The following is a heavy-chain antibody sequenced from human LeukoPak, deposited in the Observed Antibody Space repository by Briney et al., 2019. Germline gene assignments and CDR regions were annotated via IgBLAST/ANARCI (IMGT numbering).Heavy chain of an antibody. J-gene: IGHJ4*02. V-gene: IGHV3-11*01. CDR3: ARVTQDYYDSSGYRPEYFDY. D-gene: IGHD3-22*01. CDR2: ISSSGSTI. CDR1: GFTFSDYY. Sequence: GGYLRLSCAASGFTFSDYYMSWIRQAPGKELEWVSYISSSGSTIYYADSVKGRFTISRDNAKNSPYLQMNSLRTEDTAVYYCARVTQDYYDSSGYRPEYFDYWGQGTLVTVSS.